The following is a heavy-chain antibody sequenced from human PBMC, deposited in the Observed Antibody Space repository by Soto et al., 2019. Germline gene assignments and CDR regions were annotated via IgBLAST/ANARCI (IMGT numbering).Heavy chain of an antibody. D-gene: IGHD1-26*01. V-gene: IGHV6-1*01. CDR3: ARAPVGDTHRLYYGMDV. J-gene: IGHJ6*02. CDR2: TYYRSKWYN. Sequence: SQTLSLTCAISGDSVSSNSAAWNWIRQSPSRGLEWLGRTYYRSKWYNDYAVSVKSRITINPDTSKNQFSLQLNSVTPEDTAVYYCARAPVGDTHRLYYGMDVWGQGTTVTVSS. CDR1: GDSVSSNSAA.